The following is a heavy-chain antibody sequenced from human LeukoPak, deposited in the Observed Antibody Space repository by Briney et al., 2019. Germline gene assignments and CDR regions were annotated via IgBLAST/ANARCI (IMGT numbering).Heavy chain of an antibody. V-gene: IGHV3-30*02. CDR2: IRYDGSNK. J-gene: IGHJ4*02. D-gene: IGHD6-13*01. CDR3: AKDRFSAYSSNWYAIGG. CDR1: GFTFSSYG. Sequence: GGSLRLSCAASGFTFSSYGMHWVRQAPGKGLEWGAFIRYDGSNKYYADSVKGRFTISRDNSKNTLYLQMNSLRAEDTAVYYCAKDRFSAYSSNWYAIGGRGQGTLVTVSS.